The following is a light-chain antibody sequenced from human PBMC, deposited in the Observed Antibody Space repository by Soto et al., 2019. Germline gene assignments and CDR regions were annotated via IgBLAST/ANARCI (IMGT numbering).Light chain of an antibody. CDR2: GAS. Sequence: EIVMTQSPATLSVSPGERATLSCRASQSVTSNLAWYQQKPGQAPRLLIYGASTRATGVPDRFSGSGSGTDFTLTISSLQSEDFAVYYCQQYNNWPLTFGPGTKVDIK. CDR1: QSVTSN. V-gene: IGKV3-15*01. J-gene: IGKJ3*01. CDR3: QQYNNWPLT.